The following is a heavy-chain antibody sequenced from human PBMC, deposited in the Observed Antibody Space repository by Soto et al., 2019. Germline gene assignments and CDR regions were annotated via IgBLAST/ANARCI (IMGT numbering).Heavy chain of an antibody. CDR3: ARESVLQLWLPQLGEGWFDP. CDR2: ISYDGSNK. CDR1: GFTFSSYA. V-gene: IGHV3-30-3*01. J-gene: IGHJ5*02. D-gene: IGHD5-18*01. Sequence: QVQLVESGGGVVQPGRSLRLPCPASGFTFSSYALHWVPQVPAKGLGGVAVISYDGSNKYYADSVKGRFTISRDNSKNTLYLQMNSLRAEDTAVYYCARESVLQLWLPQLGEGWFDPWGQGTLVTVSS.